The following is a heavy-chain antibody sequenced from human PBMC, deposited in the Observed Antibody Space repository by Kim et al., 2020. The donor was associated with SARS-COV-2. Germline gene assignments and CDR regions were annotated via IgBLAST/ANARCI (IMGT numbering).Heavy chain of an antibody. Sequence: GGSLRLSCAASGFTFSSYSMNWVRQAPGKGLEWVSSISSSSSYIYYADSVRGRFTISRDNAKNSLYLQMNSLRAEDTAVYYCARDICPEWGSSITIFGVVICYHGMDVWGKGTTVSVSS. CDR3: ARDICPEWGSSITIFGVVICYHGMDV. J-gene: IGHJ6*04. D-gene: IGHD3-3*01. CDR2: ISSSSSYI. CDR1: GFTFSSYS. V-gene: IGHV3-21*01.